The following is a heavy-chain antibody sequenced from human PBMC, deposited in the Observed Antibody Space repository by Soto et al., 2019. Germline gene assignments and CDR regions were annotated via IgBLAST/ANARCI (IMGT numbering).Heavy chain of an antibody. V-gene: IGHV1-18*01. D-gene: IGHD3-10*01. Sequence: ASVKVSCKASGYRFMSYGISWLRQAPGQGLEWMGWISTYSGNTDYAQKLQDRVTITTDTSTSTAYMELMSLRSDDTAVYFCARDWTNSGSYYTGAFDPWGQGTLVTVSS. J-gene: IGHJ5*02. CDR2: ISTYSGNT. CDR3: ARDWTNSGSYYTGAFDP. CDR1: GYRFMSYG.